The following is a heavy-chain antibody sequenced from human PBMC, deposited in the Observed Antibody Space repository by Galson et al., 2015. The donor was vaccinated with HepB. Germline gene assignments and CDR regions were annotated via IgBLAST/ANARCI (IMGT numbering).Heavy chain of an antibody. Sequence: SLRLSCAASGFTFSSYSMNWVRQAPGKGLEWVSSISSSSSYIYYADSVKGRFTISRDNAKNSLYLQMNSLRAEDTAVYYCARPVSSSWPDDAFDIWGQGTMVTASS. CDR3: ARPVSSSWPDDAFDI. CDR1: GFTFSSYS. CDR2: ISSSSSYI. D-gene: IGHD6-13*01. J-gene: IGHJ3*02. V-gene: IGHV3-21*01.